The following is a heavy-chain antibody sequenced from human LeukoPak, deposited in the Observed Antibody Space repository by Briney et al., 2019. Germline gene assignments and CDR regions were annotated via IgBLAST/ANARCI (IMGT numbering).Heavy chain of an antibody. V-gene: IGHV1-2*02. D-gene: IGHD3-22*01. CDR3: ARDGNYDSSGYYHGYDY. CDR2: INPNSGGT. CDR1: GYTFTGYY. J-gene: IGHJ4*02. Sequence: GASVEVSCKASGYTFTGYYMHWVRQAPGQGLEWMGWINPNSGGTKYAQKFQGRVTMTRDTSISTAYMALSRLRSDDTAVYYCARDGNYDSSGYYHGYDYWGQGTLVTVSS.